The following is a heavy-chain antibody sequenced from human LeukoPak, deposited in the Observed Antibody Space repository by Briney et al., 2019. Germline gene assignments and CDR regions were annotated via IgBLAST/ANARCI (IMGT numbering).Heavy chain of an antibody. CDR1: GYTFTSYG. Sequence: ASVKVSCKASGYTFTSYGISWVRQAPGQGLEWMGWISAYNGNTNYAQKLQGRVTMTTDTSTSTAYMELRSLRSEDTAEYYCARDQGELPDVTPIGCWGQGTLVTVSS. V-gene: IGHV1-18*01. CDR3: ARDQGELPDVTPIGC. CDR2: ISAYNGNT. J-gene: IGHJ4*02. D-gene: IGHD1-26*01.